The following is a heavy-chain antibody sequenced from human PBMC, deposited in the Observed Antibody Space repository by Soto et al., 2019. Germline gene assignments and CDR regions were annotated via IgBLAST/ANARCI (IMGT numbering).Heavy chain of an antibody. CDR3: ARVAYGGNTGDYYYGMDV. D-gene: IGHD4-17*01. CDR1: GGSFSGYY. V-gene: IGHV4-34*01. CDR2: INHSGST. J-gene: IGHJ6*02. Sequence: PSETLSLTCAVYGGSFSGYYWGWIRQPPGKGLEWIGEINHSGSTNYNPSLKSRVTISVDTSKNQFSLKLSSVTAADTAVYYCARVAYGGNTGDYYYGMDVWGQGTTVTVSS.